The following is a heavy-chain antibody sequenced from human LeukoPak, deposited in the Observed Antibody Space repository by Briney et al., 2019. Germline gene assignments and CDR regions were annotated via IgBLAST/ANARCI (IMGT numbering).Heavy chain of an antibody. CDR2: INPNSGGT. CDR3: ASLPVSGSYGAFDI. D-gene: IGHD1-26*01. Sequence: ASXKVSCKASGYTFTGYYMHWVRQAPGQGGEWRGWINPNSGGTNYAQKFQGRVTITRDTSISTAYMELSRLRSDDTAVYYCASLPVSGSYGAFDIWGQGTMVTVSS. V-gene: IGHV1-2*02. CDR1: GYTFTGYY. J-gene: IGHJ3*02.